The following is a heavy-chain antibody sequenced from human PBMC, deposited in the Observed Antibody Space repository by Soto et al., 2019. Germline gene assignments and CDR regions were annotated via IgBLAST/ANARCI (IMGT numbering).Heavy chain of an antibody. J-gene: IGHJ4*02. CDR2: IYYSGST. CDR3: VSYNKNDYARMDY. Sequence: QLQLQESGPGLVKPSETLSLTCTVSGGSISSSSYYWGWIRQPPGKGLEWIGSIYYSGSTYYNPSCKSRVTISVDTSKNQFSLKLSSVTAADTAVYYCVSYNKNDYARMDYWGQGTLVTVSS. CDR1: GGSISSSSYY. V-gene: IGHV4-39*01. D-gene: IGHD4-17*01.